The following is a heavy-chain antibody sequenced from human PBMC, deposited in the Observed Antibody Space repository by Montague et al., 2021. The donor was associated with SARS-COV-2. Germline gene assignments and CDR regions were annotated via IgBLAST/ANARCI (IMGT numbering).Heavy chain of an antibody. V-gene: IGHV4-39*01. J-gene: IGHJ4*02. CDR2: ISYSGTT. CDR1: GGSISNGGYY. CDR3: AGLRATGTGGGYCYC. D-gene: IGHD3-10*01. Sequence: SETLSLTCTVSGGSISNGGYYWGWIRQPPGEGLEWIGSISYSGTTYYKPSLNSRVTISVDTSKNQFSLKLSSVTAADTAVYYCAGLRATGTGGGYCYCWGEGSLFAV.